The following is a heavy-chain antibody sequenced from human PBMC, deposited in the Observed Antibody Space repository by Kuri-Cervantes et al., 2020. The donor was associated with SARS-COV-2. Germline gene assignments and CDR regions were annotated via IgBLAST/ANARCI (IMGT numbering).Heavy chain of an antibody. Sequence: ASVKVSCKASGYTFTGYCMHWVRQAPGQGLEWMGWINPNSGGTNYAQKFQGWVTMTRDTSISTVYMELSRLRSDDTALYYCARSTPSRRLVVISQGGAFDIWGQGTMVTVSS. V-gene: IGHV1-2*04. CDR1: GYTFTGYC. CDR2: INPNSGGT. J-gene: IGHJ3*02. CDR3: ARSTPSRRLVVISQGGAFDI. D-gene: IGHD3-22*01.